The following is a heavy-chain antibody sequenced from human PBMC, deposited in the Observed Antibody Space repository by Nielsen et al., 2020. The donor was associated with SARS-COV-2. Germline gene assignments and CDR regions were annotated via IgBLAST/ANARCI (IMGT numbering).Heavy chain of an antibody. D-gene: IGHD2/OR15-2a*01. CDR3: ATARDFYAALDV. CDR2: VTPFNGNT. V-gene: IGHV1-45*01. J-gene: IGHJ6*03. Sequence: SVKVSCKASADTFTDSYVHWVRQAHGQGLEWMAWVTPFNGNTKYAQQLQDRVTVTKDKSLRTVYMELSSLKIEDTGTYYCATARDFYAALDVCCKGTAVTVSS. CDR1: ADTFTDSY.